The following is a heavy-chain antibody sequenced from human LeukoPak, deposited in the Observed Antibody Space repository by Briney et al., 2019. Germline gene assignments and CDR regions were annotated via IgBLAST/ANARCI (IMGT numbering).Heavy chain of an antibody. Sequence: GASVKVSCKASGYTFTGYYMHWVRQAPGQGLEWMGWINPNSGGTNYAQKFQGRVTMTRDTSISTAYMELSRLRSDDTAVYYCAREPYDYVWGSYPYWGQGTLVTVSS. J-gene: IGHJ4*02. V-gene: IGHV1-2*02. CDR2: INPNSGGT. D-gene: IGHD3-16*02. CDR1: GYTFTGYY. CDR3: AREPYDYVWGSYPY.